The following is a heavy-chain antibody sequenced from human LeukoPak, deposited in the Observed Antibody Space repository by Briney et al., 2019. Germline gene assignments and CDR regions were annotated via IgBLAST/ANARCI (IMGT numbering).Heavy chain of an antibody. Sequence: GGSLRLSCAASGFTLRSYWVNWVRQAPGKGLEWVANQNQDSSPKSYVDSVRGRLTISRDDAKNSLHLQMNSRRAENTAVYYCARDLYSYGANQDDNWGQGILVTVSS. D-gene: IGHD5-18*01. V-gene: IGHV3-7*01. CDR1: GFTLRSYW. CDR2: QNQDSSPK. CDR3: ARDLYSYGANQDDN. J-gene: IGHJ4*02.